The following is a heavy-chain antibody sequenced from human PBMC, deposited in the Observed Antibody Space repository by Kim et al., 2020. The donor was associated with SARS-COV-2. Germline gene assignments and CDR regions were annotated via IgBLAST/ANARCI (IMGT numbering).Heavy chain of an antibody. J-gene: IGHJ4*01. CDR2: IYHSGSA. D-gene: IGHD1-1*01. CDR1: GASIFGGSSY. Sequence: SETLSLTCTVSGASIFGGSSYWSWIRQHPGKGLEWIGYIYHSGSAYYNPSLKSQVTLSIDTSNNQFSLEVRSVTAADTAVYYCARAYNDNRNYHFDYWG. V-gene: IGHV4-31*01. CDR3: ARAYNDNRNYHFDY.